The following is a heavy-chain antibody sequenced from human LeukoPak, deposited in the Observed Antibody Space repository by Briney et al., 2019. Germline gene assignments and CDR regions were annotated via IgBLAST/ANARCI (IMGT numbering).Heavy chain of an antibody. CDR3: AGGLFLSGYLDAFDI. Sequence: GGSLRLSCAASGFTVSNKYMTWVRQAPGKGLEWVSLIYSDGRTYYADSVKGRCTISRGNSKNTLYLQMNSLRVEDTAVYYCAGGLFLSGYLDAFDIWGQGTVVTVSS. D-gene: IGHD3-22*01. CDR2: IYSDGRT. CDR1: GFTVSNKY. V-gene: IGHV3-53*01. J-gene: IGHJ3*02.